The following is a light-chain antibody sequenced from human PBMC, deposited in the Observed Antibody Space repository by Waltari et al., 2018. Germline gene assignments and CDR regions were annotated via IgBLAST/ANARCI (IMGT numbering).Light chain of an antibody. CDR1: QSISRY. J-gene: IGKJ1*01. Sequence: TQSPGTLSLSSGERATLSCRASQSISRYLAWYQQKPGQAPRLLIYHASNRATGVPDRFSGSGSGTDFSLTISRLEPEDFAVYYCQHYESLPVTFGQGTKVEIK. CDR2: HAS. V-gene: IGKV3-20*01. CDR3: QHYESLPVT.